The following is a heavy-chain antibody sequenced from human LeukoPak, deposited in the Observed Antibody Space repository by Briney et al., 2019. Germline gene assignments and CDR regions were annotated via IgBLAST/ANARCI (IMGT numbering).Heavy chain of an antibody. D-gene: IGHD4-11*01. CDR2: IGYDGSQK. V-gene: IGHV3-7*01. Sequence: GGSLRLSCAASGFTFSNSYMSWVRQAPGKGLEWVANIGYDGSQKNYVDSVKGRFTISRDNARNSLYLQINSLRAGDTAVYYCAKDAERGFDYSNSLEYWGQGTLVTVSS. CDR1: GFTFSNSY. CDR3: AKDAERGFDYSNSLEY. J-gene: IGHJ4*02.